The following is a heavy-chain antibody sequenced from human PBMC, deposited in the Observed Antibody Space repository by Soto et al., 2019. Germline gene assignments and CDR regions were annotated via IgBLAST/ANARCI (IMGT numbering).Heavy chain of an antibody. Sequence: EVQVVESGGGLVQPGTSLRLSCAASGFLFINAWMNWVRQAPGKGLEWVGRIKSETGGGTTDYAAPVKGRFTIARDDSKNMLYLQMNSLKTEDTAVYYCTTTYTGGSFYTCGQGTLVTVSS. CDR2: IKSETGGGTT. V-gene: IGHV3-15*07. D-gene: IGHD1-26*01. J-gene: IGHJ5*02. CDR3: TTTYTGGSFYT. CDR1: GFLFINAW.